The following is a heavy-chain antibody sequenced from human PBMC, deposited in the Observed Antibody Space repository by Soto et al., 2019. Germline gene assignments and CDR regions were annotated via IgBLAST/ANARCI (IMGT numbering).Heavy chain of an antibody. CDR3: AKDPYYYDSRSWLDP. CDR2: ISGSGGST. D-gene: IGHD3-22*01. Sequence: GGSLRLSCAASGFAFSSCAMGWVRQAPGKGLEWVSAISGSGGSTYYADSVKGRFTISRDNSKNTLYLQMNSLRAEDTAVYYCAKDPYYYDSRSWLDPWGQGTLVTVSS. V-gene: IGHV3-23*01. J-gene: IGHJ5*02. CDR1: GFAFSSCA.